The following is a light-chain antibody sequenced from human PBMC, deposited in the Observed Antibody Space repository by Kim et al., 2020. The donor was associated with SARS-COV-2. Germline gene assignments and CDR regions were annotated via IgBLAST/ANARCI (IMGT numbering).Light chain of an antibody. Sequence: QSALTQPASVSGSPGQSITISCPGTGSDVGGYDLLSWYQQQPGKAPKFLLYEVTKRPSGISNRFSGSKSGNTASLTISGLQSDDEGDYYCCSYAAGGTLIFGGGTQLTVL. V-gene: IGLV2-23*02. CDR3: CSYAAGGTLI. CDR1: GSDVGGYDL. J-gene: IGLJ2*01. CDR2: EVT.